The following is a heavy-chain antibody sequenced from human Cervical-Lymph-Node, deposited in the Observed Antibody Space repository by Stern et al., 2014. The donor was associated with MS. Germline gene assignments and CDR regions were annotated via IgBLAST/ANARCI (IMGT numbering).Heavy chain of an antibody. CDR3: ARDTSSPERSDW. J-gene: IGHJ4*02. CDR2: RTNVGST. V-gene: IGHV3-53*01. Sequence: EVQLVESGGGVIQPGGSLRLSCTASGFTVSMDYMTWVRQAPGQGLECVSLRTNVGSTFYTDSVKGRFTISRDDSKNTVYLHMTSLRAEDTAMYYCARDTSSPERSDWWGQGTLVTVSS. D-gene: IGHD1-1*01. CDR1: GFTVSMDY.